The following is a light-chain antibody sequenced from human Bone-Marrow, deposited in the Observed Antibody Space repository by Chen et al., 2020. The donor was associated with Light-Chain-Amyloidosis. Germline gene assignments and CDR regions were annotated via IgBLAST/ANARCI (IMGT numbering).Light chain of an antibody. CDR2: DDN. CDR3: QVWDRSSDRPV. J-gene: IGLJ3*02. CDR1: NIGSTS. V-gene: IGLV3-21*02. Sequence: SYVLTQPSSVSVAPGQTATIACGGNNIGSTSVHWYQQTPGQAPLLVVYDDNDRPSGIPVRLSASNSGNTATLTISRVEAGDEAAYYCQVWDRSSDRPVFGGGTKLTVL.